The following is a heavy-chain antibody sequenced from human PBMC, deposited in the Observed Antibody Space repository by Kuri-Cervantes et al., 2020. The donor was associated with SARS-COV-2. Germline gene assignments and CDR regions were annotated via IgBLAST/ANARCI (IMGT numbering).Heavy chain of an antibody. D-gene: IGHD5-18*01. CDR1: GGSISSGGYS. CDR2: IYHSGCT. Sequence: SCAVSGGSISSGGYSWSWIRQPPGKGLEWIGFIYHSGCTCYNPSLKSRVTISVDRSKNQFSLKLSSVTAADTAVYYCARDLWNTARGVYDYWGQGTLVTVSS. V-gene: IGHV4-30-2*01. J-gene: IGHJ4*02. CDR3: ARDLWNTARGVYDY.